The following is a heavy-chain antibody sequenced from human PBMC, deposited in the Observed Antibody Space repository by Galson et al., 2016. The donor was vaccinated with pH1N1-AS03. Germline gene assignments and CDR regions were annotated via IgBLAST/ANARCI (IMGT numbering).Heavy chain of an antibody. D-gene: IGHD2/OR15-2a*01. V-gene: IGHV4-30-2*01. CDR3: YRGPPGASVAYFSGMYV. J-gene: IGHJ6*02. CDR1: GDSISNGGYS. CDR2: IFHSGTT. Sequence: TLSLTCAVSGDSISNGGYSWSWIRQPPGKGLEWIGYIFHSGTTFYTPSLKSRVTMSVDRPSNQFSLRLISVTAADTAVYYCYRGPPGASVAYFSGMYVWGPGTMVIVSS.